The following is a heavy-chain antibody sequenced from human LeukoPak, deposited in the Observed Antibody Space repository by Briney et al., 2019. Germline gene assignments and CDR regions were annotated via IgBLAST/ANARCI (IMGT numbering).Heavy chain of an antibody. V-gene: IGHV3-48*02. CDR3: ARARGTGWYFDL. D-gene: IGHD2-15*01. CDR2: TSSSSSTI. Sequence: GGSLRLSCAASGFTFSSYSMDWVRQAPGKGLEWVSYTSSSSSTIKYADSVRGRFTISRDNAENSLHLQMNSLRDEDTAVYYCARARGTGWYFDLWGRSTLVTVSS. CDR1: GFTFSSYS. J-gene: IGHJ2*01.